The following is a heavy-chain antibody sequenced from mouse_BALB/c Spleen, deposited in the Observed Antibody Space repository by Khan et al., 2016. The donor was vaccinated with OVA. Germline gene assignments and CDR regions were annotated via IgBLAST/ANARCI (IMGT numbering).Heavy chain of an antibody. CDR2: ITYSGST. J-gene: IGHJ1*01. CDR1: GYSITSDYA. CDR3: ARRSV. Sequence: VQLKESGPGLVKPSQSLSLTCTVTGYSITSDYAWNWIRQFPGNKLEWMGYITYSGSTSYNPSLKSRISITRDTSKNQFFLQLNSATTEDTATYFCARRSVWGAGTTVTVSS. V-gene: IGHV3-2*02.